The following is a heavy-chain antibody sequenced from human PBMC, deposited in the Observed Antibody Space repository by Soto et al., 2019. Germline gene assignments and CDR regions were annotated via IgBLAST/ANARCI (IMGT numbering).Heavy chain of an antibody. Sequence: SETLSLTCAVSGGSISSGGYSWSWIRQPPGKGLEWIGYIYHSGSTYYNPSLKSRVTISVDRSKKQFSLKLSSVTAADTAVYYCASGMTTVTTLDYWGQGNLVTVSS. D-gene: IGHD4-17*01. V-gene: IGHV4-30-2*01. CDR2: IYHSGST. CDR1: GGSISSGGYS. CDR3: ASGMTTVTTLDY. J-gene: IGHJ4*02.